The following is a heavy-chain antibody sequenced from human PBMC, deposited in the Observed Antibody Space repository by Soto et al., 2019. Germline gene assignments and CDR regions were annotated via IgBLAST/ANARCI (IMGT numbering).Heavy chain of an antibody. CDR1: GFTFSNYW. CDR3: VTLLHSSYAFDI. J-gene: IGHJ3*02. Sequence: EVELVESGGGLVQPGGSLRLSCAASGFTFSNYWMHWVRQAPGKGLLWVARITGDGNTVSYADSVRGRFAISRDNAKDTQHLQINRLRAADTAVYYCVTLLHSSYAFDIWGQRAMVAVSP. V-gene: IGHV3-74*01. D-gene: IGHD3-22*01. CDR2: ITGDGNTV.